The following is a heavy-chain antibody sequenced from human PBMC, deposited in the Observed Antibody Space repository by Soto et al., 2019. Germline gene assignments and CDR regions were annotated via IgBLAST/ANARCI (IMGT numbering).Heavy chain of an antibody. CDR2: ISWNGGNI. V-gene: IGHV3-9*01. CDR3: AKDRYGGAARLGNFFDY. D-gene: IGHD5-12*01. CDR1: GFTFDDYA. J-gene: IGHJ4*02. Sequence: EVQLVESGGGLVQPDRSLRHSCAASGFTFDDYAIHWVRQAPGKGLEWVSGISWNGGNIGYADSVKGRFSISRDNAKNSLYLQMNSLRAEDTALYYCAKDRYGGAARLGNFFDYWGQGTLVTVSS.